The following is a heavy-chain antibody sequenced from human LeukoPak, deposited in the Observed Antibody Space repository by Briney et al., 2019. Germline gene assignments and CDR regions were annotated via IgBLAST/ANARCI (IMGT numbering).Heavy chain of an antibody. CDR3: ARRPSKYYDILTGYYRSEFDY. Sequence: ASVKVSCKASGYTFTSYDINWVRQATGQGLEWMGWMNPDSGNTGYAQKFQGRVTMTRNTSISTAYMELSGLRSEDTAVYYCARRPSKYYDILTGYYRSEFDYWGQGTLVTVSS. J-gene: IGHJ4*02. V-gene: IGHV1-8*01. CDR2: MNPDSGNT. D-gene: IGHD3-9*01. CDR1: GYTFTSYD.